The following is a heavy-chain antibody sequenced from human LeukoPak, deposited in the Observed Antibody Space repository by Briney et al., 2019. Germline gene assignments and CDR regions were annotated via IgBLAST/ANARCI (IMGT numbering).Heavy chain of an antibody. J-gene: IGHJ5*02. CDR1: GYTFTSYA. CDR3: ARVSFAYDILTGYSP. Sequence: ASVKVSCKASGYTFTSYAMHWVRQAPGQRLEWMGWINAGNGNTKYSQKFQGRVTITRDTSASTAYMELSSLSSEDTAVYYCARVSFAYDILTGYSPWGQGTLVTVSS. D-gene: IGHD3-9*01. V-gene: IGHV1-3*01. CDR2: INAGNGNT.